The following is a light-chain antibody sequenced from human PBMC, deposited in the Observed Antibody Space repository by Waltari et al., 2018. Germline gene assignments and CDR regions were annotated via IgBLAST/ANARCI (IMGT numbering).Light chain of an antibody. CDR3: CSYAVTSSSYV. V-gene: IGLV2-11*01. Sequence: SVRTEPPSVSGSHRHSVTISCSGTSTGVCGYDLVSWYQQDPGKAPNLLIFAFTKRPSGVPSRFSASKSVNTASLTISGLQAEDEADYYCCSYAVTSSSYVFGGGTKVIV. CDR2: AFT. CDR1: STGVCGYDL. J-gene: IGLJ1*01.